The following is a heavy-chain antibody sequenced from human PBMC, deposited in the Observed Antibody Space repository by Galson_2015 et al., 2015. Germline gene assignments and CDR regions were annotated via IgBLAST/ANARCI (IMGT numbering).Heavy chain of an antibody. CDR2: ISGSRTGT. CDR3: AKDRYGDHGSDAFDI. CDR1: GFTFSAFA. D-gene: IGHD4-17*01. Sequence: SLRLSCAASGFTFSAFAMSWVRQAPGKGLQWVSGISGSRTGTFYADSVKGRFTISRDNSKNTLFLRMNSLRAEDTAVYYCAKDRYGDHGSDAFDIWGQGTMVTVSS. J-gene: IGHJ3*02. V-gene: IGHV3-23*01.